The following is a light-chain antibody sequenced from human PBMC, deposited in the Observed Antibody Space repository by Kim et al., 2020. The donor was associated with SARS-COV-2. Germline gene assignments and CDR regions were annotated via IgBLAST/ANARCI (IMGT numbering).Light chain of an antibody. CDR1: SSDVGGYKY. V-gene: IGLV2-11*03. Sequence: SVTISCTGTSSDVGGYKYVSWYQQHPGKAPKLMIYDVTKRPSGVPDRFSGSKSGNTASLTISGLQAEDEADYYCCSYAGSYTPWVFGGGTQLTV. CDR3: CSYAGSYTPWV. CDR2: DVT. J-gene: IGLJ3*02.